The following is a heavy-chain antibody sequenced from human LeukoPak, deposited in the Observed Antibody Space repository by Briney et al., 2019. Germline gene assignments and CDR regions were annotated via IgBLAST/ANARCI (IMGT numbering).Heavy chain of an antibody. V-gene: IGHV3-48*01. CDR3: ARDVGSSGWYEGWFDP. J-gene: IGHJ5*02. Sequence: GGSLRLSCAASGFTFSSYSMNWVRQAPGKGLEWVSYISSSSSTIYYADSVKGRFTISRDNAKNSLYLQMNSLRAEDTAVYYCARDVGSSGWYEGWFDPWGQGTLVTVSS. CDR2: ISSSSSTI. D-gene: IGHD6-19*01. CDR1: GFTFSSYS.